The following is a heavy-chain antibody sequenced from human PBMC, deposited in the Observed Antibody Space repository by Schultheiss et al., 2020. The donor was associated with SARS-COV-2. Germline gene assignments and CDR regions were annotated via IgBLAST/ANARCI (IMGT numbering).Heavy chain of an antibody. CDR3: ARAGASGLDY. Sequence: SVKVSCKASGYTFTTYGISWVRQAPGQGLEWMGGIIPIFGTANYAQKFQGRVTITADESTSTAYMELSSLRSEDTAVYYCARAGASGLDYWGQGTLVTVSS. CDR1: GYTFTTYG. CDR2: IIPIFGTA. J-gene: IGHJ4*02. V-gene: IGHV1-69*13. D-gene: IGHD7-27*01.